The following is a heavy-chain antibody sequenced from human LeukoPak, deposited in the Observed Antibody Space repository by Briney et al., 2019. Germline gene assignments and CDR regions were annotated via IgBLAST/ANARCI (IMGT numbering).Heavy chain of an antibody. Sequence: GRSLRLSCAASGFTFSSYAMHWVRQAPGKGLEWVAVISYDGSNKYYADSVKGRFTISRDNSKNTLYLQMNSLRAEDTAVYYCARPITFGGVIVSYFDYWGQGTLVTVSS. CDR3: ARPITFGGVIVSYFDY. J-gene: IGHJ4*02. CDR2: ISYDGSNK. D-gene: IGHD3-16*02. V-gene: IGHV3-30-3*01. CDR1: GFTFSSYA.